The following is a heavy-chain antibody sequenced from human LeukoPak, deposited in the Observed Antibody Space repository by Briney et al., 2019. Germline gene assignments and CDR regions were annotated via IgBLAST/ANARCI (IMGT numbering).Heavy chain of an antibody. Sequence: PGGSLRLSCAGSGFSFSDAWMSWVRQTPGKGLEWVGRIKSKTDGGTTDYVAPVKGRFTISRDDSKNTLYLQMNSLKSEDTAVYYCTTDYGSGSYRYFNYWGQGTLVTVSS. CDR1: GFSFSDAW. CDR2: IKSKTDGGTT. D-gene: IGHD3-10*01. V-gene: IGHV3-15*01. J-gene: IGHJ4*02. CDR3: TTDYGSGSYRYFNY.